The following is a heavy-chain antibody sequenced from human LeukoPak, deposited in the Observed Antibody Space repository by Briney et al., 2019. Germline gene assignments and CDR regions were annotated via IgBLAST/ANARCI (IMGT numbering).Heavy chain of an antibody. CDR1: GFTFSSYE. CDR3: ARENNSSSWYVFYYYYGMDV. Sequence: GGSLRLSCAASGFTFSSYEMNWVRQAPGKGLEWVSYISISGSTIYYADSVKGRFTISRDNAKNSLYLQMNSLRAEDTAVYYCARENNSSSWYVFYYYYGMDVWGQGTTVTVSS. J-gene: IGHJ6*02. D-gene: IGHD6-13*01. V-gene: IGHV3-48*03. CDR2: ISISGSTI.